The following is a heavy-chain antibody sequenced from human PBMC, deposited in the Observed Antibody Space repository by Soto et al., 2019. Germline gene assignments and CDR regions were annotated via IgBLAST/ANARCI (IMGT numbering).Heavy chain of an antibody. Sequence: KPSETLSLTCTVSGGSISSSSYYWGWIRQPPGKGLEWIGSIYYSGSTYYNPSLKSRVTISVDTSKNQFSLKLSSVTAADTAVYYCARPAGSGWRYYYYGTDVWGQGTTVTVSS. J-gene: IGHJ6*02. CDR3: ARPAGSGWRYYYYGTDV. CDR2: IYYSGST. CDR1: GGSISSSSYY. D-gene: IGHD6-19*01. V-gene: IGHV4-39*01.